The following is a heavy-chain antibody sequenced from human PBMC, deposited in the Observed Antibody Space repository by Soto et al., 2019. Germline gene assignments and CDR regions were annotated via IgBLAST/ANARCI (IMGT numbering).Heavy chain of an antibody. Sequence: GSLRRSRAASGFTVRSYEMNRVRQAPGKGVQWVAYISNSGDTICYADSGKGRFTSSRDTAKNSLYLQMTSLRAADQAVYYCPRERLPRSGWYSGFDSWGQGT. CDR3: PRERLPRSGWYSGFDS. J-gene: IGHJ4*02. V-gene: IGHV3-48*03. CDR1: GFTVRSYE. CDR2: ISNSGDTI. D-gene: IGHD6-19*01.